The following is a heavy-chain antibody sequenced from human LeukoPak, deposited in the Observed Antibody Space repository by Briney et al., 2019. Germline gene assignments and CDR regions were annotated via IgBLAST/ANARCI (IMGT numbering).Heavy chain of an antibody. CDR3: ARDLGYYYDSSGYDNWFDP. J-gene: IGHJ5*02. Sequence: ASVKVSCKASGYTFTGYYIHWVRQAPGQGLEWMGWISAYNGNTNYAQKLQGRVTMTTDTSTSTAYMELRSLRSDDTAVYYCARDLGYYYDSSGYDNWFDPWGQGTLVTVSS. D-gene: IGHD3-22*01. CDR1: GYTFTGYY. V-gene: IGHV1-18*04. CDR2: ISAYNGNT.